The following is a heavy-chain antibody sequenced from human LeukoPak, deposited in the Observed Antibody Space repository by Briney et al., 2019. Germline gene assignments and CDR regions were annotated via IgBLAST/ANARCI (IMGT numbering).Heavy chain of an antibody. V-gene: IGHV3-53*01. CDR3: ASPSYSSSSFDY. Sequence: GGSLRLSCAASGFTVSSNYMSWVRQAPGKVLEWVSVIYSGGSTDYADSVKGRFTISRDNSKNTVYLQMNSLRAEDTAVYYCASPSYSSSSFDYWGQGTLVTVSS. J-gene: IGHJ4*02. CDR2: IYSGGST. CDR1: GFTVSSNY. D-gene: IGHD6-6*01.